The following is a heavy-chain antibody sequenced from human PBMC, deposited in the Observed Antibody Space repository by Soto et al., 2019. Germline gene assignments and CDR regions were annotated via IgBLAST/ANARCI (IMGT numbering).Heavy chain of an antibody. CDR2: IGTAGDT. CDR1: GFIFSSYD. D-gene: IGHD3-10*01. V-gene: IGHV3-13*01. J-gene: IGHJ3*02. CDR3: AREALSVSGIRAFDI. Sequence: GGSLILSCAASGFIFSSYDMHWVLQATGKGLEWVSAIGTAGDTYYPGSVKGRFAISRENAKNSLYLQMNSLRAGDTAIYYCAREALSVSGIRAFDIWGQGTMVTVSS.